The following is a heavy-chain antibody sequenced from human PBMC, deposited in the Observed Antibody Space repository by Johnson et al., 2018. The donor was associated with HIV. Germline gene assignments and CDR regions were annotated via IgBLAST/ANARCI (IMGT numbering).Heavy chain of an antibody. CDR2: ISYDGSNK. CDR1: AFTFSRHA. CDR3: ARGGYLDAFDI. Sequence: QMLLVESGGGVVQPERSLRLSCSASAFTFSRHAMHWVRQAPGKGPEWVACISYDGSNKYYADSVKGRFTISRDNSKNTLYLQMNSLRTEDTAVYYCARGGYLDAFDIWGQGTMVTVSS. J-gene: IGHJ3*02. D-gene: IGHD6-13*01. V-gene: IGHV3-30*04.